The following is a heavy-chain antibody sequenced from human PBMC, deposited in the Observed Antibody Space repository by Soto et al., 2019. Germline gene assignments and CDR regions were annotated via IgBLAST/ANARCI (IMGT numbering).Heavy chain of an antibody. CDR2: INPNSGGT. D-gene: IGHD3-3*01. J-gene: IGHJ6*02. V-gene: IGHV1-2*02. Sequence: GASVKVSCKASGYTFTGYYMHWVRQAPGQGLEWMGWINPNSGGTNYAQKFQGRVTMTRDTSISTAYMGLSRLRSDDTAVYYCARARVPAAILRFLEWLSPDPHYYYYGMDVWGQGTTVTVSS. CDR3: ARARVPAAILRFLEWLSPDPHYYYYGMDV. CDR1: GYTFTGYY.